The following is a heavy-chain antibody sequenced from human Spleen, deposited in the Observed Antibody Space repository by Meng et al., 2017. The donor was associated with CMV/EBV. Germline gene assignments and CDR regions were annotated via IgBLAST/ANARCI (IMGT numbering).Heavy chain of an antibody. J-gene: IGHJ3*02. CDR3: VRDRGYCTSSTCYERGAFDI. V-gene: IGHV4-4*02. CDR2: IYHSGST. CDR1: SNW. Sequence: SNWWGWVRQPPGKGLEWIGEIYHSGSTNYNPSLKSRVAISVDKSKNQFSLKMNSVTAADTALYYCVRDRGYCTSSTCYERGAFDIWGQGTMVTVSS. D-gene: IGHD2-2*01.